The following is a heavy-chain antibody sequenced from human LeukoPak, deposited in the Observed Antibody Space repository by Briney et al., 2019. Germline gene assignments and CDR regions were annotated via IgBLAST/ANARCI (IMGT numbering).Heavy chain of an antibody. V-gene: IGHV5-51*01. D-gene: IGHD6-13*01. CDR3: ARPTDSSSWHCAFDI. CDR2: IYPGDSDT. Sequence: GESLKISCKASGYIYTSYWIGWVRQIPGKGLEWMGIIYPGDSDTRYSPSLQGQVTISADKSISTAYLQWSSLKASDTAMYYCARPTDSSSWHCAFDIWGQGTMVTVSS. J-gene: IGHJ3*02. CDR1: GYIYTSYW.